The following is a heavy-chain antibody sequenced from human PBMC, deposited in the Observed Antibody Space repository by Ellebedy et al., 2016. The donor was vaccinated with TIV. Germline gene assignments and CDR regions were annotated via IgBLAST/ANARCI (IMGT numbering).Heavy chain of an antibody. V-gene: IGHV3-53*01. Sequence: GESLKISCAVSGFTVSNNFMTWVRQAPGKGPEYVSVIYSQGRTYHVDSVKGRFTISRDNAKNSLYLQMSSLRVEDTAVYYCAKGYNYGRDYWGQGDLVTVSS. CDR1: GFTVSNNF. CDR2: IYSQGRT. CDR3: AKGYNYGRDY. J-gene: IGHJ4*02. D-gene: IGHD5-18*01.